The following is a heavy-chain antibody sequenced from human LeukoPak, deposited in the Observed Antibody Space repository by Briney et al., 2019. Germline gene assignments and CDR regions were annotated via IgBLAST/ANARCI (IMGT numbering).Heavy chain of an antibody. CDR2: IGITGGDT. Sequence: SGGSLRLSCAASGFTFSSHHMSWVRQGPGKRLEWVAAIGITGGDTYHSGSVNGRFTISRDNSKNTLYLQMNSLGAEDTAVYYCAREDPTVVLSLDYWGQGTLVTVSS. CDR3: AREDPTVVLSLDY. V-gene: IGHV3-23*01. J-gene: IGHJ4*02. D-gene: IGHD2-15*01. CDR1: GFTFSSHH.